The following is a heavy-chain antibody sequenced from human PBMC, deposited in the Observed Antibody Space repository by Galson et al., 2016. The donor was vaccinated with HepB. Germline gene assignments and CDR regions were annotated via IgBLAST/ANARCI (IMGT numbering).Heavy chain of an antibody. D-gene: IGHD3-3*01. CDR2: ISAYKGNT. CDR3: ARVVTNYDFWSASIRHMDV. CDR1: GYTFNRYG. Sequence: SVKVSCKASGYTFNRYGITWLRQAPGQGLEWMGWISAYKGNTNYAQKLQGRVTMTRDTSTSTAYLELRSLRSDDTAVYYCARVVTNYDFWSASIRHMDVWGQGTTVTVSS. J-gene: IGHJ6*02. V-gene: IGHV1-18*01.